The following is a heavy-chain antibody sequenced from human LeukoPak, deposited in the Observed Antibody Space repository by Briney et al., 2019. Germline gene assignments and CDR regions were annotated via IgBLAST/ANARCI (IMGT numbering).Heavy chain of an antibody. V-gene: IGHV3-15*01. Sequence: GGSLRLSCAASGFTFSNAWMSWVRQAPGKGLEWVGRIKSKTDGGTTDYAAPVKGRFTISRDDSKNTLYLQMNSLKTEDTAVYYCTTTSADFWSGQDYYYYYMDVWGKGTTVTVSS. J-gene: IGHJ6*03. D-gene: IGHD3-3*01. CDR2: IKSKTDGGTT. CDR3: TTTSADFWSGQDYYYYYMDV. CDR1: GFTFSNAW.